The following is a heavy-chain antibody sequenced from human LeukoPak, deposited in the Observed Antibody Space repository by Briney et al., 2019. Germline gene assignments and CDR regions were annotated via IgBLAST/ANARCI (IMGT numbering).Heavy chain of an antibody. CDR2: IYYSGST. Sequence: PSQTLPLTCTVSGGSISSGGYYWSWIRQHPGKGLEWIGYIYYSGSTYYNPSLKSRVTISVDTSKNQFSLKLSSVTAADTAVYYCASSGSYFPIDYWGQGTLVTVSS. J-gene: IGHJ4*02. D-gene: IGHD1-26*01. CDR1: GGSISSGGYY. CDR3: ASSGSYFPIDY. V-gene: IGHV4-31*03.